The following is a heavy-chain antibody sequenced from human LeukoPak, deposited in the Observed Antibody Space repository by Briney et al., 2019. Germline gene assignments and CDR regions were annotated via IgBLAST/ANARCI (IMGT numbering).Heavy chain of an antibody. V-gene: IGHV1-2*02. Sequence: ASVKVSCKASGGTFSSYAISWVRQAPGQGLEWMGWINPNSGGTNYAQKFQGRVTMTRDTSISTAYMELSRLRSDDTAVYYCARDRWVEWLLLDYWGQGTLVTVSS. CDR3: ARDRWVEWLLLDY. CDR2: INPNSGGT. D-gene: IGHD3-3*01. CDR1: GGTFSSYA. J-gene: IGHJ4*02.